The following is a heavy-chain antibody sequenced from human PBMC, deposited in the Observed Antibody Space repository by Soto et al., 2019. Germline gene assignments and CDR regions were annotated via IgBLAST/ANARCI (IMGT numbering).Heavy chain of an antibody. V-gene: IGHV1-3*01. J-gene: IGHJ2*01. CDR1: GYTFTSYA. D-gene: IGHD1-26*01. Sequence: QVQLVQSGAEVKKPGASVKVSCKASGYTFTSYAMHWVHQAPGQRLEWMGWINAGNGNTKYSQKFQGRVTITRDTSASTAYMELSSLRSEDTAVYYCARGGSLYWYFDLVGRGTLVTVSS. CDR2: INAGNGNT. CDR3: ARGGSLYWYFDL.